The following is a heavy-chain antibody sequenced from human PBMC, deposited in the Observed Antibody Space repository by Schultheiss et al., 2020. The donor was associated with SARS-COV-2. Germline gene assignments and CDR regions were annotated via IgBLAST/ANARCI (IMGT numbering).Heavy chain of an antibody. CDR1: GFTFSSYA. D-gene: IGHD6-13*01. CDR3: AHSSWYYFDY. Sequence: GGSLRLSCAASGFTFSSYAMSWVRQAPGKGLEWVSAISGSGGSTYYADSVQGRFTISRDNSKNTLYLQMNSLRAEDTAVYYCAHSSWYYFDYWGQGTLVTVSS. V-gene: IGHV3-23*01. J-gene: IGHJ4*02. CDR2: ISGSGGST.